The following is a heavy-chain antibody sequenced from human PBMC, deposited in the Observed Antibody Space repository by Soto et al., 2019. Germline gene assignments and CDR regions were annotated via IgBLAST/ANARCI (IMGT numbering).Heavy chain of an antibody. CDR1: GFTFSSSA. CDR2: SVVGSGPT. V-gene: IGHV1-58*02. CDR3: AAKLYSSGGGH. J-gene: IGHJ4*02. Sequence: QMQLVQAGPEVKKPWTSVNVSCKASGFTFSSSAMQWVRPARGQLLEWIGWSVVGSGPTNYVQKFQERVTITRDMSTTTAYMELSSLRFEDTAVYYCAAKLYSSGGGHWGQGTLVTVSS. D-gene: IGHD6-19*01.